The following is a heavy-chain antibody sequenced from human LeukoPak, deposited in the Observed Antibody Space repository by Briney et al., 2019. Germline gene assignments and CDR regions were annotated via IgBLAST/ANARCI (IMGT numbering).Heavy chain of an antibody. CDR1: GFTFSNYA. CDR3: AEGGWLRYFDWLSFNYFDY. CDR2: ISGSGGTI. V-gene: IGHV3-23*01. D-gene: IGHD3-9*01. J-gene: IGHJ4*02. Sequence: PGGSLRLSCAASGFTFSNYAMSWVRQAPGKGLEWVSSISGSGGTIYYADSVKGRFTVSRGNSKNTLYLQMNSLRAEDTAVYYCAEGGWLRYFDWLSFNYFDYWGQGTLVTVSS.